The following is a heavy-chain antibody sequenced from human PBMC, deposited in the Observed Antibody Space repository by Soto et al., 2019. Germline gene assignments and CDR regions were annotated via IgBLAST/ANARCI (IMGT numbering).Heavy chain of an antibody. CDR3: ARLHYYDSSGYGRYNSFDP. Sequence: SETLSLTCTVSGGSISSYYWSWIRQPAGKGLEWIGRIYTSGSTNYNPSLKSRVTMSVDTSKNQFSLKLSSVTAADTAVYYCARLHYYDSSGYGRYNSFDPWGPRTRVTVSS. V-gene: IGHV4-4*07. D-gene: IGHD3-22*01. CDR1: GGSISSYY. J-gene: IGHJ5*02. CDR2: IYTSGST.